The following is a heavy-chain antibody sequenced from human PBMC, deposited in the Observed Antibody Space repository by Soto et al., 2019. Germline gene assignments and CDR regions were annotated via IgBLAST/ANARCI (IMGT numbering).Heavy chain of an antibody. CDR1: GFTFSSYG. CDR2: ISYDGSNK. Sequence: SLRLSCAASGFTFSSYGMHWVRQAPGKGLEWVAVISYDGSNKYYADSVKGRFTISRDNSKNTLYLQMNSLRAEDTAVYYCASSRKDIVVVVAATIPDAFDIWGQGTMVTVSS. D-gene: IGHD2-15*01. J-gene: IGHJ3*02. V-gene: IGHV3-30*03. CDR3: ASSRKDIVVVVAATIPDAFDI.